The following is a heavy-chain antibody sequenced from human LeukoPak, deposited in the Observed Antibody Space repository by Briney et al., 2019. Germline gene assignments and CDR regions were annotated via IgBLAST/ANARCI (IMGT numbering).Heavy chain of an antibody. Sequence: EGSLRLSCAASGCTFSSYAMSWVRQAPGKGLEWVSAISGSGGSTYYADSVKGRLTISRDNSKNTLYLQMNSLRAEDTAVYYCAKDGSSWYDFPVRDFDYWGQGTLVTVSS. CDR1: GCTFSSYA. J-gene: IGHJ4*02. D-gene: IGHD6-13*01. CDR3: AKDGSSWYDFPVRDFDY. CDR2: ISGSGGST. V-gene: IGHV3-23*01.